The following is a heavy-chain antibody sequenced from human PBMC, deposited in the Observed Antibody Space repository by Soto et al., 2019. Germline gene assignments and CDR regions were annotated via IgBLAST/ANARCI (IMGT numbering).Heavy chain of an antibody. CDR1: GFTFSSYW. CDR3: ASSPTHSSGWYVDYHGMDV. D-gene: IGHD6-19*01. J-gene: IGHJ6*02. CDR2: IYTDGSST. V-gene: IGHV3-74*01. Sequence: PGGSLRLSCAASGFTFSSYWMHWVRQAPGKGLVWVSRIYTDGSSTSYADPVKGRFTISRDNAKNTLYLQMNSLRAEDTAVYYCASSPTHSSGWYVDYHGMDVWGQGTTVTVSS.